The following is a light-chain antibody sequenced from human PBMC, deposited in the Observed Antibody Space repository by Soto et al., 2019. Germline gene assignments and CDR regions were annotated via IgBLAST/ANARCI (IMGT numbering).Light chain of an antibody. CDR3: QQSYGPPYT. CDR1: QSISDN. CDR2: AAS. V-gene: IGKV1-39*01. Sequence: EMTQSPSSLSASVGDRVTITCRASQSISDNVNWYQFQPGKAPKLLIYAASSLQTGVPSRFSGSGSGTDFALIISSLQPEDSPTYYCQQSYGPPYTLGLGTKVEIK. J-gene: IGKJ2*01.